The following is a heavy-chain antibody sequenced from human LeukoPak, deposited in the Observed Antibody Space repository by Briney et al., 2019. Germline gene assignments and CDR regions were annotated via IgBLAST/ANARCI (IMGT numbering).Heavy chain of an antibody. CDR3: AGVGGFWSGRPYFDY. D-gene: IGHD3-3*01. CDR1: GGSISSYY. CDR2: IYTSGST. Sequence: SETLSLTCTVSGGSISSYYWSWIRQPAGKGLEWIGRIYTSGSTNYNPSLKSRVTMSVDTSKNQFSLKLSSVTAADTAVYYCAGVGGFWSGRPYFDYWGQGTLVTVSS. V-gene: IGHV4-4*07. J-gene: IGHJ4*02.